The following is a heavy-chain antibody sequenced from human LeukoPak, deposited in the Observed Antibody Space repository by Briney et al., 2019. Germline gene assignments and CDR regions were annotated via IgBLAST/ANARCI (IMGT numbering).Heavy chain of an antibody. V-gene: IGHV4-59*01. J-gene: IGHJ3*02. CDR1: GGSISSYY. CDR3: ARGVVVTPGLWNI. CDR2: IYYSGST. Sequence: SETLSLTCTVSGGSISSYYWSWIRQPPGKGLEWIGYIYYSGSTNYNPSLKSRVTISVDTSKNQFSLKLSSVTAADTAVYYRARGVVVTPGLWNIWGQGTMVTVSS. D-gene: IGHD4-23*01.